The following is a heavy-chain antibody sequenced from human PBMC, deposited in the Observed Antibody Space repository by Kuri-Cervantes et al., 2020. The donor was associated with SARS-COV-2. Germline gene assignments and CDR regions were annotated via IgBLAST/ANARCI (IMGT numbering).Heavy chain of an antibody. CDR3: AKDMRGTRTYFDY. J-gene: IGHJ4*02. CDR2: IRYDGSNK. V-gene: IGHV3-30*02. CDR1: GFTFSSYG. D-gene: IGHD1-7*01. Sequence: GGSLRLSCAASGFTFSSYGMHWVRQAPGKGLEWVAFIRYDGSNKYYADSVKGRFTISRDNSKNTLYLQMNSLRAEDTAVYYCAKDMRGTRTYFDYWGQGTLVTVSS.